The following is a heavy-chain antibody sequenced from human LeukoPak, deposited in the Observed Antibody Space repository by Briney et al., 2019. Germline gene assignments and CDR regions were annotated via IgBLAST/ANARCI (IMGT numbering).Heavy chain of an antibody. D-gene: IGHD2-2*01. CDR3: ARDCSSTNCHWPYYYGMDV. Sequence: PSETLSLTCIVSGGSISSCYWIWIRQPPGKGLEWIGYAHFSGSTDCNPSLKSRVTISVDTSRSQFSLKLSSVTAADTAVYYCARDCSSTNCHWPYYYGMDVWGQGTTVTVSS. V-gene: IGHV4-59*01. CDR1: GGSISSCY. CDR2: AHFSGST. J-gene: IGHJ6*02.